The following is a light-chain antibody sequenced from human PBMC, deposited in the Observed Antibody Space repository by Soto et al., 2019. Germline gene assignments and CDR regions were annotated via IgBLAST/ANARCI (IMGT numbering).Light chain of an antibody. CDR2: KAS. V-gene: IGKV1-5*03. CDR3: QEYSSYTWT. Sequence: DIQMTQSPSTLSASIGDRVTITCRASQYMSDWLAWYQQKPGKVPKLLISKASYLESGLPLRFSGSGSEREFTLTISCLQLDDFATYYWQEYSSYTWTFGQGTKVEVK. J-gene: IGKJ1*01. CDR1: QYMSDW.